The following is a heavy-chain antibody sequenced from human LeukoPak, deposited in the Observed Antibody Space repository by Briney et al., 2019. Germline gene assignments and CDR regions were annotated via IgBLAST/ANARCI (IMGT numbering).Heavy chain of an antibody. J-gene: IGHJ6*02. Sequence: GASVKVSCKASVCTFSSYAISWVRQAPGQGLEWMGGIIPIFGTANYAQKFQGRVTITADESTSTAYMELSSLRSEDTAVYYCARARVAATPNYYYYGMDVWGQGTTVTVSS. CDR2: IIPIFGTA. CDR1: VCTFSSYA. D-gene: IGHD2-15*01. CDR3: ARARVAATPNYYYYGMDV. V-gene: IGHV1-69*01.